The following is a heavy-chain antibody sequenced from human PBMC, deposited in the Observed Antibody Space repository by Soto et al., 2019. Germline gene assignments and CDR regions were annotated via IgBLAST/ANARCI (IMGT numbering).Heavy chain of an antibody. V-gene: IGHV1-18*01. D-gene: IGHD2-21*02. CDR1: GYTFTRYG. Sequence: QVHLVQSGAEVKKPGASVKVSCKTSGYTFTRYGISWVRQAPGQGLEWMGWISGYDGRTNFAQKVQDRVTMTTDTSPXTVYMELRSLRSDDAAVYYCAREGDVPYYYCGMDVWGQGTTVTVSS. CDR2: ISGYDGRT. CDR3: AREGDVPYYYCGMDV. J-gene: IGHJ6*02.